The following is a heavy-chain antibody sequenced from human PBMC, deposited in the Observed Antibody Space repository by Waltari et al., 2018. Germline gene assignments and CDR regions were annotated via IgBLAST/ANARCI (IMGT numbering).Heavy chain of an antibody. CDR3: ASSMITFGGVKLDY. J-gene: IGHJ4*02. CDR1: GGSISSYY. V-gene: IGHV4-59*01. D-gene: IGHD3-16*01. Sequence: QVQLQESGPGLVKPSETLSLTCTVSGGSISSYYWRWIRQPPGKGLEWIGYIYYSGSTNYNPSLKSRVTISVDTSKNQFSLKLSSVTAADTAVYYCASSMITFGGVKLDYWGQGTLVTVSS. CDR2: IYYSGST.